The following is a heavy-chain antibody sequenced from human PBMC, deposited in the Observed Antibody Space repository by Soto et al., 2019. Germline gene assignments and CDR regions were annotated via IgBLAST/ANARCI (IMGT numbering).Heavy chain of an antibody. CDR3: ASQARGDYYYYYYMDV. CDR1: GGTFSSYA. CDR2: IIPIFGIA. D-gene: IGHD3-16*01. J-gene: IGHJ6*03. Sequence: ASVKVSCKASGGTFSSYAISWVRQAPGQGLEWMGGIIPIFGIANYAQKFQGRVTITADKSTSTAYMELSSLRSEDTAVYYCASQARGDYYYYYYMDVWGKGTTVTVSS. V-gene: IGHV1-69*10.